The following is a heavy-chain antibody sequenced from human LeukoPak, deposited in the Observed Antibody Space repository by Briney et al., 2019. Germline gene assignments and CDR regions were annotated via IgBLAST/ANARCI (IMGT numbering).Heavy chain of an antibody. CDR3: ARGGSGYDYRLDY. V-gene: IGHV3-7*03. D-gene: IGHD5-12*01. J-gene: IGHJ4*02. Sequence: PGGSLRLSCAASGFTFSSYAMSWVRQAPGKGLEWVANIKQDGSEKYYVDSVKGRFTISRDSAKNSLYLQMNSLRAEDTAVYYCARGGSGYDYRLDYWAREPWSPSPQ. CDR1: GFTFSSYA. CDR2: IKQDGSEK.